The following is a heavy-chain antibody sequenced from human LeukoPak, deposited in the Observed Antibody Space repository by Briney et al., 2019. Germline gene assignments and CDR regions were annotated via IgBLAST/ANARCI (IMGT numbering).Heavy chain of an antibody. D-gene: IGHD3-16*01. V-gene: IGHV3-9*01. CDR3: TKGTLVGDYFDY. CDR1: GFTFDDFA. Sequence: GRSLRLSCAASGFTFDDFAMHWVRQSPGKGLEWVSGISWDSGSIGYAGSVKGRFTISRDNAKNSLYLQMSSLRAEDTALYYCTKGTLVGDYFDYWGQETVVTVSS. J-gene: IGHJ4*02. CDR2: ISWDSGSI.